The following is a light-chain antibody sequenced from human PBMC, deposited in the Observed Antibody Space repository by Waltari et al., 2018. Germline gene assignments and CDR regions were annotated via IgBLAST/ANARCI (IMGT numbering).Light chain of an antibody. CDR2: DAS. J-gene: IGKJ4*01. CDR3: HQYTNFPLT. Sequence: DIQMTQSPSTLSASVGDRVTITCRASQSISSWLAWYQLRPGKAPNLLISDASILERGIPSRFSGSGSGTEFTLTINSLQPDDFATYYCHQYTNFPLTFGGGTTVEIK. V-gene: IGKV1-5*01. CDR1: QSISSW.